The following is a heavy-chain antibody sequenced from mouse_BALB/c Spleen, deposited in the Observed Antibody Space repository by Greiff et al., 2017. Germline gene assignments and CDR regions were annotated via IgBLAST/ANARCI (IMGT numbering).Heavy chain of an antibody. V-gene: IGHV5-6-4*01. D-gene: IGHD2-2*01. CDR3: TREGFPGYYFDY. CDR2: ISSGGSYT. CDR1: GFTFSSYT. Sequence: EVKLVESGGGLVKPGGSLKLSCAASGFTFSSYTMSWVRQTPEKRLEWVATISSGGSYTYYPDSVKGRFTISRDNAKNTLYLQMSSLKSEDTAMYYCTREGFPGYYFDYWGQGTTLTVSS. J-gene: IGHJ2*01.